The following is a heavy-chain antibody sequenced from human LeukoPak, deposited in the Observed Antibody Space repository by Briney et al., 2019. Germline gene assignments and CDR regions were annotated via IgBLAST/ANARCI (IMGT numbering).Heavy chain of an antibody. V-gene: IGHV1-18*01. J-gene: IGHJ5*02. CDR3: ARDWDSRNNYFDP. D-gene: IGHD1-26*01. CDR2: TSAHNDVT. CDR1: GYTFTSYG. Sequence: ASVKVSCKASGYTFTSYGISWVRQAPGQGLEWMGWTSAHNDVTNYAETLQGRLTMTTDISTSTAYMELTSLRSDDTAFYYCARDWDSRNNYFDPWGQGTLLTVSS.